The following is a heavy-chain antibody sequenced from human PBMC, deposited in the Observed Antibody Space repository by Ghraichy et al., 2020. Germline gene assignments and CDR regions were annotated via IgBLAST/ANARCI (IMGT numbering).Heavy chain of an antibody. CDR3: ASHLGYCSSTSCYASSGMDV. V-gene: IGHV4-34*01. CDR1: GGSFSGYY. Sequence: ETLSLTCAVYGGSFSGYYWSWIRQPPGKGLEWIGEINHSGSTNYNPSLKSRVTISVDTSKNQFSLKLSSVTAADTAVYYCASHLGYCSSTSCYASSGMDVWGQGTTVTVSS. J-gene: IGHJ6*02. CDR2: INHSGST. D-gene: IGHD2-2*01.